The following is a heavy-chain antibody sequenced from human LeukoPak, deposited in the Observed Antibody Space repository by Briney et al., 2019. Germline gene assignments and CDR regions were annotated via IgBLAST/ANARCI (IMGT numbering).Heavy chain of an antibody. CDR1: GDSISTYY. D-gene: IGHD3-9*01. J-gene: IGHJ4*02. Sequence: SETLSLTCTVSGDSISTYYWSWIRQPPGKGLEWIGYIYYRVTSDYNPSLKSRVTMSVDMSTRQISLKLSSVTAADTALYYCARHYDILTGYLYYLDYWGQGTLVTVSS. V-gene: IGHV4-59*08. CDR3: ARHYDILTGYLYYLDY. CDR2: IYYRVTS.